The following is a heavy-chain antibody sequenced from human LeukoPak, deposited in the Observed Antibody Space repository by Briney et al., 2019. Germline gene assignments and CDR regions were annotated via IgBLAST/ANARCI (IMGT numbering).Heavy chain of an antibody. J-gene: IGHJ6*03. D-gene: IGHD6-13*01. Sequence: ASVKVSCKASGGTSSSYAISWVRQAPGQGLEWMGGIIPIFGTANYAQKFQGRVTITADESTSTAYMELSSLRSEDTAVYYCARGAEQLVRNYYYMDVWGKGTTVTVSS. CDR1: GGTSSSYA. CDR3: ARGAEQLVRNYYYMDV. CDR2: IIPIFGTA. V-gene: IGHV1-69*13.